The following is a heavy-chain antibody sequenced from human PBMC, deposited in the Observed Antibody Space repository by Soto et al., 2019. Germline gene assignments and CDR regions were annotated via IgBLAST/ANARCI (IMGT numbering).Heavy chain of an antibody. J-gene: IGHJ6*02. CDR2: IDHSGST. CDR3: ARGTYMGDRPDDYYGMDV. V-gene: IGHV4-34*01. CDR1: GGSFSGYY. D-gene: IGHD1-26*01. Sequence: SETLSLTCAVSGGSFSGYYWTWIRQSPGKGLEWIGEIDHSGSTNSNPSLKSRVTISVDTSKNQLSLKMTSVTAADTSVYYCARGTYMGDRPDDYYGMDVWGQGTTVTVSS.